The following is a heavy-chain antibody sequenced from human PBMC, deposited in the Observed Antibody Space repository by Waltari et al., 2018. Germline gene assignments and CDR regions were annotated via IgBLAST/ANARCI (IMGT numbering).Heavy chain of an antibody. CDR3: ARRGIAAAVYDAFDI. J-gene: IGHJ3*02. CDR2: IYPGDSDT. Sequence: EVQLVQSGAEVKKPGESLKISCKGSGYSFTSYLICRVRQMPGKGLEWMGIIYPGDSDTRYSPSFQGQVTISADKSISTAYLQWSSLKASDTAMYYCARRGIAAAVYDAFDIWGQGTMVTVSS. D-gene: IGHD6-13*01. CDR1: GYSFTSYL. V-gene: IGHV5-51*01.